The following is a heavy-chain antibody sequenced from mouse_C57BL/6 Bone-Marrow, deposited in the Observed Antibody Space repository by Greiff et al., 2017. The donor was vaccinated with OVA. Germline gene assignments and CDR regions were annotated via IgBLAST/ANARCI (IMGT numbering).Heavy chain of an antibody. CDR1: GYTFTSYG. CDR2: IYPRSGNT. CDR3: ARRGSTMVTTLYYYAMDY. V-gene: IGHV1-81*01. D-gene: IGHD2-1*01. J-gene: IGHJ4*01. Sequence: QVQLKQSGAELARPGASVKLSCKASGYTFTSYGISWVKQRTGQGLEWIGEIYPRSGNTYYNEKFKGKATLTADKSSSTAYMELRSLTSEDSAVYFCARRGSTMVTTLYYYAMDYWGQGTSVTVSS.